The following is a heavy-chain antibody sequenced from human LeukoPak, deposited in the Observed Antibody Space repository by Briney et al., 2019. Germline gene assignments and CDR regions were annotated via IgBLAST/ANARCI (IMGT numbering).Heavy chain of an antibody. D-gene: IGHD4-11*01. V-gene: IGHV1-69*04. CDR1: GGTFNNYA. J-gene: IGHJ4*02. CDR3: ATEPSRSYSFNHLDF. CDR2: VVPMFGIR. Sequence: SVKVSCKTSGGTFNNYAIGGVRQAPGQGLEWMGRVVPMFGIRNYPQTFRGRVNITADKATNTVYMELRSLRAEDTAIYYCATEPSRSYSFNHLDFWGLGTPVTVSS.